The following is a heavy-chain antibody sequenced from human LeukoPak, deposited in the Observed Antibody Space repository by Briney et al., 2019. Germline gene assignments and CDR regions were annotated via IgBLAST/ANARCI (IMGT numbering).Heavy chain of an antibody. CDR1: GFTFNNYA. D-gene: IGHD4-17*01. CDR2: VSGGGDST. CDR3: AKRGAVTSYYFDY. V-gene: IGHV3-23*01. J-gene: IGHJ4*02. Sequence: GGSLRLSCAASGFTFNNYAMSWVRQAPGKGLEWVSAVSGGGDSTYYADSVKGRFTISRDNSKNTLYLQMSSLRAEDTAAYYCAKRGAVTSYYFDYWGQGTLVTVSS.